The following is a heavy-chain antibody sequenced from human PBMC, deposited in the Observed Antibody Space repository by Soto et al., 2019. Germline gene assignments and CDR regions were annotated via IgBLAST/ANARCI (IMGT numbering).Heavy chain of an antibody. J-gene: IGHJ5*02. CDR3: VRGGGGGLFDP. Sequence: GGSLRLSCAVSGFTFGDSYMSWIRQAPGKGLEWLSYISPGSRYPAYADSVKGRFTISRDNAKRSLYLQMMGLTAEDTAIYYCVRGGGGGLFDPWGQGTMVTVSS. V-gene: IGHV3-11*06. CDR2: ISPGSRYP. CDR1: GFTFGDSY. D-gene: IGHD2-15*01.